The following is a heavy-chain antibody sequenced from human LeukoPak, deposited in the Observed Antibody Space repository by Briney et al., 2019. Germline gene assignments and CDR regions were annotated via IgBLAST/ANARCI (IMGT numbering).Heavy chain of an antibody. J-gene: IGHJ5*02. CDR1: GGSISSYY. CDR3: ARDRTYYYDSSGYNWFDP. Sequence: SETLSLTCTVSGGSISSYYWSWIRQPAGKGLEWIGRIYTSGSTNYNPSLKSRVTMSVDTSKNQFSLKLSSVTAADTAVYYCARDRTYYYDSSGYNWFDPWGQGTLVTVSS. CDR2: IYTSGST. V-gene: IGHV4-4*07. D-gene: IGHD3-22*01.